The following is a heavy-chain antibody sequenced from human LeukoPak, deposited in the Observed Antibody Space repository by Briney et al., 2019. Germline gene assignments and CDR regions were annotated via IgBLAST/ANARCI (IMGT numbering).Heavy chain of an antibody. Sequence: ASVKVSCKASGFTFTSSAVQWVRQARGQRLEWIGWIVVGSGNTNYAQKFQERVTITRDMSTSTAYMELSSLRSEDTAVYYCARSPYCSGGSCYSGGTYWYFDLWGRGTLVTVSS. J-gene: IGHJ2*01. CDR1: GFTFTSSA. CDR2: IVVGSGNT. V-gene: IGHV1-58*01. D-gene: IGHD2-15*01. CDR3: ARSPYCSGGSCYSGGTYWYFDL.